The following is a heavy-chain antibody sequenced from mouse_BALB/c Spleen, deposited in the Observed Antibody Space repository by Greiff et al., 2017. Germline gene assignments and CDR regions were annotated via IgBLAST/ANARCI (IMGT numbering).Heavy chain of an antibody. CDR1: GFNIKDYY. CDR2: IDPENGDT. CDR3: NAWGGFAY. J-gene: IGHJ3*01. Sequence: VQLKQSGAELVRSGASVKLSCTASGFNIKDYYMHWVKQRPEQGLEWIGWIDPENGDTEYAPKFQGKATMTADTSSNTAYLQLSSLTSEDTAVYYCNAWGGFAYWGQGTLVTVSA. V-gene: IGHV14-4*02.